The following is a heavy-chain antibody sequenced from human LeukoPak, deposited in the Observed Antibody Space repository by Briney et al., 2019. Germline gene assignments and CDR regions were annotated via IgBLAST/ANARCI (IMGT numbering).Heavy chain of an antibody. D-gene: IGHD3-22*01. CDR1: GFIFRNCA. V-gene: IGHV3-30*04. J-gene: IGHJ3*02. Sequence: PGGSLRLSCAASGFIFRNCAIHWVRQAPGKGLEWVAITSHDGSFKSYGDSVKGRFTITLSTDNSENTVYLQMNSLRIEDTAVYYCARDVSSGYTDISDAFDIWGQGTMVTVSS. CDR2: TSHDGSFK. CDR3: ARDVSSGYTDISDAFDI.